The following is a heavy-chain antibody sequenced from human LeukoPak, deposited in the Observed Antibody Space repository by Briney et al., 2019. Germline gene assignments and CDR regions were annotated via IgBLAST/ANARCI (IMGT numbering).Heavy chain of an antibody. CDR3: GRVPSSLYDFWSGYFIDY. J-gene: IGHJ4*02. Sequence: ASVKVSCKASGYTFTSYGISWVRQAPGQGLEWMGRISPYNGNTKNAQKFQGRVTMTTDTSTSTAYMELRSLRFDDTAVYYCGRVPSSLYDFWSGYFIDYWGQGTLVTVSS. D-gene: IGHD3-3*01. CDR1: GYTFTSYG. V-gene: IGHV1-18*01. CDR2: ISPYNGNT.